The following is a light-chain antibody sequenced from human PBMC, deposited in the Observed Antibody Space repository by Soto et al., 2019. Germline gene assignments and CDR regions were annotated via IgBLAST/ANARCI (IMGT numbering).Light chain of an antibody. J-gene: IGLJ1*01. CDR2: DDS. Sequence: SYELTQPPSDSVAPGQTARITCGGNNIGTRTVHWYQQKPGQAPVLVVHDDSDRPSGIPERFSGFNSGNTATLTITRVEADDEADDMAQVWDIIRDNYVFGNRNSVPVL. V-gene: IGLV3-21*02. CDR1: NIGTRT. CDR3: QVWDIIRDNYV.